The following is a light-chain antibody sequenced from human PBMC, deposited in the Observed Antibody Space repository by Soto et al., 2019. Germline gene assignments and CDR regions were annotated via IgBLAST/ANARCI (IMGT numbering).Light chain of an antibody. CDR1: STNIGSNN. Sequence: QSVLTQPPSASGTPGQSITISCSGSSTNIGSNNVNWYQQLPGTAPTLLIYNNNQRPSGVTDHCSDSKSGTSASLAISGVQSEDEADYYCAAWDDSLNGLVFGTGTKLTVL. CDR3: AAWDDSLNGLV. V-gene: IGLV1-44*01. J-gene: IGLJ1*01. CDR2: NNN.